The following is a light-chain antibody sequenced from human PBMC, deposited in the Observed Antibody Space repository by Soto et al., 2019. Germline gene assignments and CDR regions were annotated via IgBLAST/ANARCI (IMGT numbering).Light chain of an antibody. J-gene: IGKJ4*01. Sequence: EIVLTQSPATLSLSPGERATLSCRASQSINRHLAWYQQKPGQAPGLLILDASDRATGIPARFSGSGSGTDFTLTISSLEPEDFAVYYCQQRSNWPPVTFGGGTKVDIK. CDR3: QQRSNWPPVT. V-gene: IGKV3-11*01. CDR1: QSINRH. CDR2: DAS.